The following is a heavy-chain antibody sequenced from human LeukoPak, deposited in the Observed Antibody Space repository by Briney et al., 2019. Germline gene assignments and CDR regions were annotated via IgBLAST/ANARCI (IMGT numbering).Heavy chain of an antibody. Sequence: GGSLRLSCAASGFTFSSYSMNWVRQAPGKGLEWVSSISSSSSYIYYADSVKGRFTISRDNAKNSLYLQMNSLRAEDTAVFYCARAIRGYSYVLDYWGQGTLVTVSS. D-gene: IGHD5-18*01. CDR3: ARAIRGYSYVLDY. CDR1: GFTFSSYS. CDR2: ISSSSSYI. J-gene: IGHJ4*02. V-gene: IGHV3-21*01.